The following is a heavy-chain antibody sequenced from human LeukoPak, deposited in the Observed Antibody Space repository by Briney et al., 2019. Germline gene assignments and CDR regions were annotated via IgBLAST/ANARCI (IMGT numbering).Heavy chain of an antibody. J-gene: IGHJ4*02. D-gene: IGHD3-10*01. CDR1: GFTFSNYW. V-gene: IGHV3-7*01. CDR2: IKQDGSEK. Sequence: GGSLRLSCAASGFTFSNYWMSWVRQAPGKGLEWVANIKQDGSEKYYVDSVKGRFTISRDNAKNSLYLQTNSLRAEDTGVYYCARGNAAMVWGVTSYYFDYWGQGTLVTVSS. CDR3: ARGNAAMVWGVTSYYFDY.